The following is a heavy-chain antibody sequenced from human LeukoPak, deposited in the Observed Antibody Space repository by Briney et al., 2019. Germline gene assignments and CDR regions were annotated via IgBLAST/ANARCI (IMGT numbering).Heavy chain of an antibody. CDR3: ARDPSRGWSGSFDY. V-gene: IGHV4-4*07. CDR2: IYTSGST. D-gene: IGHD6-19*01. CDR1: GGSISSYY. J-gene: IGHJ4*02. Sequence: SETLSLTCTVSGGSISSYYWSWIRQPAGKGLEWIGRIYTSGSTNYNPSLKSRVTMSVDTSKNQFSLKLSSVTAADTAVYYCARDPSRGWSGSFDYWGQGTLVTVSS.